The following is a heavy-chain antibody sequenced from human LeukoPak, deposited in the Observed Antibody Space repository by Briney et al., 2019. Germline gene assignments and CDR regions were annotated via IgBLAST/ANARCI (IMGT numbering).Heavy chain of an antibody. J-gene: IGHJ6*03. D-gene: IGHD3-16*02. CDR3: ARDLLGYNYYYMDV. CDR1: GFTFSSHS. CDR2: ISGSSRYI. Sequence: GRSLRLSCAASGFTFSSHSMNWVRQAPGMGLEWVSSISGSSRYIYYADSVKGRFTTSRDNAKNSLFLQMNSLRAEDTAVYYCARDLLGYNYYYMDVWGKGTTVTVSS. V-gene: IGHV3-21*01.